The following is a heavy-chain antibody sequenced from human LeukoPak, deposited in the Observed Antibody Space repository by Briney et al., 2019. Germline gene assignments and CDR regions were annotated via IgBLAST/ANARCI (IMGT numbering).Heavy chain of an antibody. CDR3: ARSRYSSGWSGTAKGIHFQH. D-gene: IGHD6-19*01. V-gene: IGHV4-34*01. J-gene: IGHJ1*01. CDR2: INHSRRT. Sequence: PSETLSLTCAVYGGSFSGYYWSWIRQPPGKGLEWIGEINHSRRTNYNPSLKSRVTISVDTSKNQFSLKLSSVTAADTAVYYCARSRYSSGWSGTAKGIHFQHWGQGTLVTVPS. CDR1: GGSFSGYY.